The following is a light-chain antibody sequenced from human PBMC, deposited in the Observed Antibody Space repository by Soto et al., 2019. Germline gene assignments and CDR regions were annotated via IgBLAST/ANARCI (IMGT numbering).Light chain of an antibody. CDR3: QQADSCPIT. Sequence: DIQMTQSPSSLSASVGDRVTISCRASEDINSRLAWYQQKPGNAPKLLIYAAFILQSGVPSRFSGYGSGTDFTLSISSLQPEDFATYYCQQADSCPITFGQGTRLEIK. J-gene: IGKJ5*01. CDR1: EDINSR. V-gene: IGKV1-12*01. CDR2: AAF.